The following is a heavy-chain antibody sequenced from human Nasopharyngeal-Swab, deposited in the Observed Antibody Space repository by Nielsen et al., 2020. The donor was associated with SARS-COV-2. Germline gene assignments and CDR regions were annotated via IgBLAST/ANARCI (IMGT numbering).Heavy chain of an antibody. V-gene: IGHV3-30*18. J-gene: IGHJ4*02. CDR2: ISYDGSNK. CDR3: AKLSVGATSLFDY. D-gene: IGHD1-26*01. CDR1: GFTFSSYG. Sequence: GGSLRLSCAASGFTFSSYGMHWVRQAPGKGLEWVAVISYDGSNKYYADSVKGRFTISRDNSKNTLYLQMNSLRAEDTAVYYCAKLSVGATSLFDYWGQGTLVTASS.